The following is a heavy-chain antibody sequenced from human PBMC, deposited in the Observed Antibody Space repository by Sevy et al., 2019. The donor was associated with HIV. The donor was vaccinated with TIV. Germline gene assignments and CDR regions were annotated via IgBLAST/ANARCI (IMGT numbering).Heavy chain of an antibody. CDR1: GFTFSSYS. CDR3: ARGLLWFGELINYFDY. V-gene: IGHV3-21*01. CDR2: ISSSSSYI. J-gene: IGHJ4*02. D-gene: IGHD3-10*01. Sequence: GGSVRLSCAASGFTFSSYSMNWVRQAPGKGLEWVSSISSSSSYIYYADSVKGRFTISRDNAKNSLYLQMNSLRAEDTAVYYCARGLLWFGELINYFDYWGQGTLVTVSS.